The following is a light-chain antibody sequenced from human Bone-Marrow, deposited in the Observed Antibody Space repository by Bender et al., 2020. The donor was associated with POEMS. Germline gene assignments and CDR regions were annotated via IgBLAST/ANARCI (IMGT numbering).Light chain of an antibody. Sequence: QSALTQPPSASGSPGQSVTISCTGTSIDVGDYNFVSWYQQYPGKAPKLMIYAVSERPSGVPDRFSGSKSGNTASLTISGLQAEDEADYYCSSYRSGSTLWVFGGGTKVTVL. CDR2: AVS. V-gene: IGLV2-8*01. CDR3: SSYRSGSTLWV. J-gene: IGLJ3*02. CDR1: SIDVGDYNF.